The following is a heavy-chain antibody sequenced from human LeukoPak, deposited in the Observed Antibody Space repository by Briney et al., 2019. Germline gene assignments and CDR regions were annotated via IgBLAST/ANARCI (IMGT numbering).Heavy chain of an antibody. CDR3: AKDSSPDMVREWGNWFDP. J-gene: IGHJ5*02. Sequence: PGGSLRLSCAASEFTFDDYAMHWVRQAPGKGLEWVSLISGDGGSTYYADSVKGRFTISRDNSKNSLYLQMNSLRTEDTALYYCAKDSSPDMVREWGNWFDPWGRGTLVTVSS. CDR1: EFTFDDYA. V-gene: IGHV3-43*02. D-gene: IGHD3-10*01. CDR2: ISGDGGST.